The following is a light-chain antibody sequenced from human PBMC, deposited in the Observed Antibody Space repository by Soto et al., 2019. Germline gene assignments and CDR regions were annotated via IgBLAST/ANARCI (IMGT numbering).Light chain of an antibody. CDR3: QQRA. V-gene: IGKV1-9*01. Sequence: DIQLTQSPSFLSASVGDRVTITCRASQGISSYLAWYQQKPGKAPKLLIYAASTLQSGVPSRFSGSGSGTEFTLTISSLQPEDFAPYYCQQRAFGQGTKVEIK. J-gene: IGKJ1*01. CDR2: AAS. CDR1: QGISSY.